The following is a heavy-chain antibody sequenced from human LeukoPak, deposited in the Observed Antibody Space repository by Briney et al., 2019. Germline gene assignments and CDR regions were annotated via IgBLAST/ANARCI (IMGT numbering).Heavy chain of an antibody. CDR3: ARDEPLLPAPLPPVPNY. CDR1: GYTFTDYY. Sequence: ASVKVSCKASGYTFTDYYMHWVRQAPGQGLEWMGWINPNSGGTIYAHNFKGRVTMTRDTSISTVYMELSRLRFDDTAVYYCARDEPLLPAPLPPVPNYWGGEPLVTVS. CDR2: INPNSGGT. J-gene: IGHJ4*02. V-gene: IGHV1-2*02. D-gene: IGHD2-2*01.